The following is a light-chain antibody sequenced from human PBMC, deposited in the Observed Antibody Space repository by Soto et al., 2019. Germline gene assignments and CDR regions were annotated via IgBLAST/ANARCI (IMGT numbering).Light chain of an antibody. CDR2: EVS. CDR3: SSYAGSNNV. Sequence: QSVLTQPPSASGSPGQSVTISCTGTSSDVGGYNYVSWCQQHPGKAPKLMIYEVSKRPSGVPDRFSGSKSGNTASLTVSGLQAEDEADYYCSSYAGSNNVFGTGTKVTVL. V-gene: IGLV2-8*01. CDR1: SSDVGGYNY. J-gene: IGLJ1*01.